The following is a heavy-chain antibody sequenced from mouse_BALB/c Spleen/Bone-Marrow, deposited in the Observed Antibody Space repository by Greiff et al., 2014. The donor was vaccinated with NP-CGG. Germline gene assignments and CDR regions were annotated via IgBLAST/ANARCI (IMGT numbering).Heavy chain of an antibody. CDR1: GFNIKDYY. Sequence: VQLKESGAELVRAGASVKLSCTASGFNIKDYYMHWGKQRPEQGLEGIGWIDPENGDTEYAPKFQGKATMTADTSSNTAYLQLSSLTSEDTAVYYCNRYDWYFDVWGAGTTVTVSS. CDR2: IDPENGDT. D-gene: IGHD2-14*01. V-gene: IGHV14-4*02. J-gene: IGHJ1*01. CDR3: NRYDWYFDV.